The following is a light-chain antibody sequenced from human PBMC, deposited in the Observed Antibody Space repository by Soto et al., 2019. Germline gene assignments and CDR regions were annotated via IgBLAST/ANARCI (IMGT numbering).Light chain of an antibody. CDR2: DAS. Sequence: EIVMTQSPATLSVSPGERATFSCWASQSVSSNLAWYQQKPGQAPRLLIYDASTRATGIPARFSGSGSGTDFTLTISGLQSEDSAVYYCQQRHMWPITFGQGTRLEIK. V-gene: IGKV3D-15*01. J-gene: IGKJ5*01. CDR1: QSVSSN. CDR3: QQRHMWPIT.